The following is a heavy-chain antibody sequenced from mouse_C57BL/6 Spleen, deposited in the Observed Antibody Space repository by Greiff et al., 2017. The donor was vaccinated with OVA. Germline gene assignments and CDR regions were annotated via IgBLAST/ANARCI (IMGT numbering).Heavy chain of an antibody. V-gene: IGHV1-82*01. D-gene: IGHD3-2*02. Sequence: QVQLQQSGPELVKPGASVKISCKASGYAFSSSWMNWVKQRPGKGLEWIGRIYPGDGDTNYNGKFKGKATLTADKSSSTAYMQLSSLTSEDAAVYFCARGDSSGYVAYWGQGTLVTVSA. J-gene: IGHJ3*01. CDR2: IYPGDGDT. CDR1: GYAFSSSW. CDR3: ARGDSSGYVAY.